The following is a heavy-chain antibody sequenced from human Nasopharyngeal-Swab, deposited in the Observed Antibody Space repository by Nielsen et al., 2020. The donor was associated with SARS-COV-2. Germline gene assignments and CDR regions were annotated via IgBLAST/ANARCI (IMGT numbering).Heavy chain of an antibody. J-gene: IGHJ6*02. V-gene: IGHV4-59*01. CDR3: ARGGNYDFWSGYYPNSYYYYYGMDV. Sequence: SETLSPTCTVSGGSISSYYWSWIRQPPGKGLEWIGYIYYSGSTNYNPSLKSRVTISVDTSKNQFSLKLSSVTAADTAVYYCARGGNYDFWSGYYPNSYYYYYGMDVWGQGTTVTVSS. CDR1: GGSISSYY. CDR2: IYYSGST. D-gene: IGHD3-3*01.